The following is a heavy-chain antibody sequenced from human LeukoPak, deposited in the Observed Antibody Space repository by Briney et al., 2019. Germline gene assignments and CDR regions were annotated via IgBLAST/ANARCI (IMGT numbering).Heavy chain of an antibody. J-gene: IGHJ4*02. CDR3: ARDFSGYSFDY. CDR2: ISGGGPVT. V-gene: IGHV3-48*03. D-gene: IGHD5-18*01. Sequence: GGSLRLSCAASGFTFTSYEMNWVRQAPGKGLECVSAISGGGPVTYYTDSVKGRFTISRDNAKHSLYLQMNSLRAEDTAVYYCARDFSGYSFDYWGQGTLVTVSS. CDR1: GFTFTSYE.